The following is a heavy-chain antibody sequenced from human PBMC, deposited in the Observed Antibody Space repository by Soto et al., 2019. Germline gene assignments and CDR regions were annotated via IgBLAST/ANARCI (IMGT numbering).Heavy chain of an antibody. Sequence: GGSLRLSCAASGFTFSSYGMHWVRQAPGKGLEWVAVISYDGSNKYYVDSVKGRFTISRDNSKNTLYLQMNSLRAEDTAVYYCAKDGGGINAFDIWGQGTMVTVSS. CDR3: AKDGGGINAFDI. D-gene: IGHD3-16*01. CDR2: ISYDGSNK. CDR1: GFTFSSYG. J-gene: IGHJ3*02. V-gene: IGHV3-30*18.